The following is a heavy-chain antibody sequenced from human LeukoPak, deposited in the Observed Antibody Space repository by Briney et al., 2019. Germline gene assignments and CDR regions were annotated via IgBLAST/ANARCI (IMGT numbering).Heavy chain of an antibody. D-gene: IGHD6-13*01. CDR3: AREVPAVAGNFDY. V-gene: IGHV3-21*01. J-gene: IGHJ4*02. CDR1: GFTFNSYS. CDR2: ISSSSSYI. Sequence: GGSLRLSCAASGFTFNSYSMNWVRQAPGKGLEWVSSISSSSSYIYYADSVKGRFTISRDNAKNSLYLQMNSLRAEDTAVYYCAREVPAVAGNFDYWGQGTLVTVSS.